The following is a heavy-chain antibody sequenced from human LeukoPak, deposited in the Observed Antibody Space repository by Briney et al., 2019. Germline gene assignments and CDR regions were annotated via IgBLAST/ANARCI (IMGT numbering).Heavy chain of an antibody. D-gene: IGHD6-13*01. Sequence: QAGGSLRLSCSASGFTLSNYAMHWVRQSPGKGLEYVSALSADGNSKFYAESVKGRFTISRDSSNNTLHLQMSSLRPEDTAVHYCVRKGWVSGAIDYWGQGTLVTVSS. CDR2: LSADGNSK. CDR1: GFTLSNYA. CDR3: VRKGWVSGAIDY. J-gene: IGHJ4*02. V-gene: IGHV3-64D*06.